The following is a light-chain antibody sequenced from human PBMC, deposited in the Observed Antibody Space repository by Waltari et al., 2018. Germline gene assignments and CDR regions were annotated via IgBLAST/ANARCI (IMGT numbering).Light chain of an antibody. V-gene: IGLV3-1*01. CDR3: QTWDSNTVV. CDR2: QDT. Sequence: SYDLTQPPSVSASPGQTASIPCFGATLVPKYVPWYQQKPGQSPVLVIDQDTKRPSVIPERFSASNSGNTATLTVSETQAVDEASYYCQTWDSNTVVFGGGTTLTVL. J-gene: IGLJ2*01. CDR1: TLVPKY.